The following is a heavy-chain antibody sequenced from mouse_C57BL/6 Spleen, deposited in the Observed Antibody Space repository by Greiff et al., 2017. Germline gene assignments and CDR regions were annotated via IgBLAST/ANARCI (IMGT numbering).Heavy chain of an antibody. CDR3: ARSDYGGLAWFAY. CDR1: GYAFSSSW. J-gene: IGHJ3*01. D-gene: IGHD1-1*02. CDR2: IYPGDGDT. Sequence: QVQLQQSGPELVKPGASVKISCKASGYAFSSSWMNWVKQRPGKGLEWIGRIYPGDGDTNYNGKFKGKATLTADKSSSTAYMQLSSLTSEDSAVYFCARSDYGGLAWFAYWGQGTLVTVSA. V-gene: IGHV1-82*01.